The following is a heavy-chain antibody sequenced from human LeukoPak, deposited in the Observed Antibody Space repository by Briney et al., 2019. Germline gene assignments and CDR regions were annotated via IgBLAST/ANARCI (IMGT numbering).Heavy chain of an antibody. CDR2: IYPGDSDT. J-gene: IGHJ4*02. D-gene: IGHD3-22*01. CDR3: ARLDYDSSGYSYYFDY. CDR1: GYSFTSYW. Sequence: GESLKISCKGFGYSFTSYWIGWVRQMPGKGLEWMGIIYPGDSDTRYSPSFQGQVTISADKSISTAYLQWSSLKASDTAMYYCARLDYDSSGYSYYFDYWGQGTLVTVSS. V-gene: IGHV5-51*01.